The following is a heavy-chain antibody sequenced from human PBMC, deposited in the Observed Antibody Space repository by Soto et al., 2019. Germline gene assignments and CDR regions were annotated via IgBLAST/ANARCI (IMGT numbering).Heavy chain of an antibody. Sequence: VQLLESGGGLVQPGGSLRLSCAASGFTFSSYAMSWVRHAPGKGLEWVSAISGSGGITYYADSVKGRFTISRGNSKNTLYLQMNSLRAEDTAVYYCSKENGYSSSWFEFDYWGQGNLVTVSS. V-gene: IGHV3-23*01. CDR2: ISGSGGIT. D-gene: IGHD6-13*01. J-gene: IGHJ4*02. CDR1: GFTFSSYA. CDR3: SKENGYSSSWFEFDY.